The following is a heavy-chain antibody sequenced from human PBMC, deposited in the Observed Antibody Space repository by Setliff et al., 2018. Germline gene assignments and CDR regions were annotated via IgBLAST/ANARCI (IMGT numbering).Heavy chain of an antibody. CDR3: ARGGYNGYAVFDD. CDR2: TYYTGSP. D-gene: IGHD5-12*01. V-gene: IGHV4-59*01. J-gene: IGHJ4*02. CDR1: GGSISGYY. Sequence: SETLSLTCTVSGGSISGYYWSWIRQPPGKGLEWIGNTYYTGSPSYSPSLRSRGTISVDTSKNKFSLSLSSVTAADTAVYYCARGGYNGYAVFDDWGQGALVTVSS.